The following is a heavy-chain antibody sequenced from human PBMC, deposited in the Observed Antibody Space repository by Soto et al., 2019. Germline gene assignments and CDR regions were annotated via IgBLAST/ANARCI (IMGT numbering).Heavy chain of an antibody. CDR3: ARGIAAAGTADWYFDL. D-gene: IGHD6-13*01. CDR1: GFTFSSYG. J-gene: IGHJ2*01. V-gene: IGHV3-33*01. CDR2: IWYDGSNK. Sequence: GGSLRLSCAASGFTFSSYGMHWVRQAPGKGLEWVAVIWYDGSNKYYADSVKGRFTISRDNSKNTLYLQMNSLRAEDTAVYYCARGIAAAGTADWYFDLWGRGTLVTVSS.